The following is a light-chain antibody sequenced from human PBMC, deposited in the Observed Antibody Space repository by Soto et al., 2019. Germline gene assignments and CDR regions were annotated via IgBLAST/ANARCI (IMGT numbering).Light chain of an antibody. CDR1: QSISSW. J-gene: IGKJ1*01. CDR3: QQYNSYRT. CDR2: KAS. V-gene: IGKV1-5*03. Sequence: DIQITQSPSTLSASVGDRVTITCLASQSISSWLAWYQQKPGKAPKLLIYKASSLESGVPSRFSGSGSGTEFTLTISSLQPDDFATYYCQQYNSYRTFGQGTKVDIK.